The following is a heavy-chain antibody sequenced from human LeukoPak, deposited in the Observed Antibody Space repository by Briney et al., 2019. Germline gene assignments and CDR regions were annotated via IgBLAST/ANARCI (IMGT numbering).Heavy chain of an antibody. CDR3: AKDSPITMVRGEYFDY. J-gene: IGHJ4*02. D-gene: IGHD3-10*01. CDR2: ISGSGGST. V-gene: IGHV3-23*01. Sequence: GGSLRLSCAASGITFSSYAMSWVRQAPGKGLEWVSAISGSGGSTYYADSVKGRFTISRDNSKNTLYLQMNSLRAEDTAVYYCAKDSPITMVRGEYFDYWGQGTLVTVSS. CDR1: GITFSSYA.